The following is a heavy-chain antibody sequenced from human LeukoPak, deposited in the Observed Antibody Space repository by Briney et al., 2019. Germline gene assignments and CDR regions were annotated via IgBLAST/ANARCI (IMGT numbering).Heavy chain of an antibody. V-gene: IGHV1-18*01. Sequence: ASVKVSCKASGYTFTTYGISRVRQAPGQGLEWLGRISVYNGNTNYAQKLQGRVTMTTDTSTSTAYMELRSLRSDDTAVYYCARMILLLGDVLTVPPRGFDYWGQGTLVTVSS. J-gene: IGHJ4*02. CDR1: GYTFTTYG. CDR2: ISVYNGNT. CDR3: ARMILLLGDVLTVPPRGFDY. D-gene: IGHD3-9*01.